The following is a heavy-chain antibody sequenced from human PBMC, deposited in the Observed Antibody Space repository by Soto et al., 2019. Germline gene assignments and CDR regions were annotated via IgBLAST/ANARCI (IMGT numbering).Heavy chain of an antibody. CDR3: ARARVAAAGTSRYIDY. V-gene: IGHV1-69*13. Sequence: GASVKVSCKASGGTFSNYAISGVRQAPGQGLEWMGGIIPMFGTANYAQKFQGRVTITADESTSTAYMELSSLRSEDTALYYCARARVAAAGTSRYIDYWGQGTLVTVSS. D-gene: IGHD6-13*01. J-gene: IGHJ4*02. CDR2: IIPMFGTA. CDR1: GGTFSNYA.